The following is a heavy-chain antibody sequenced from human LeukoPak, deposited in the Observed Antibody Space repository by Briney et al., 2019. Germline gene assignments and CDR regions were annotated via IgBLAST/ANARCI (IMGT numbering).Heavy chain of an antibody. D-gene: IGHD6-19*01. CDR1: GGSISSYY. CDR2: IYYSGST. CDR3: ARVRGQWLVPYYFDY. V-gene: IGHV4-59*01. J-gene: IGHJ4*02. Sequence: SETLSLTCTVSGGSISSYYWSWIRQPPGKGLEWIGYIYYSGSTNYNPSLKSRVTISVDTSKNQFSLKLSSVTAADTAVYYCARVRGQWLVPYYFDYWGQGTLVTVSS.